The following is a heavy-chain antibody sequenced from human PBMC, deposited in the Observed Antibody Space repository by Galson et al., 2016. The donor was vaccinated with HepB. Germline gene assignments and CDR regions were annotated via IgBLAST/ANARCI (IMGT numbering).Heavy chain of an antibody. V-gene: IGHV3-53*01. CDR1: GFTVSPNY. CDR2: IYSGGST. D-gene: IGHD2-21*02. Sequence: SLRLSCAASGFTVSPNYMSWVRQAPGKGLEWVSIIYSGGSTYYAASVKGRFTISRDNSKNTMYLQMNSLRADDTAVYFCAGSGCGGYCYSLWGQGTPVTVSS. J-gene: IGHJ4*02. CDR3: AGSGCGGYCYSL.